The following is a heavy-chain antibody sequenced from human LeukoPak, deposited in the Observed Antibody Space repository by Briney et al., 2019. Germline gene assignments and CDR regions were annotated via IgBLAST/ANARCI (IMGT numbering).Heavy chain of an antibody. CDR1: GFTFNDYY. CDR3: ARALSYSYGSMDF. J-gene: IGHJ4*02. V-gene: IGHV3-11*04. Sequence: GGSLRLSCAASGFTFNDYYMSWIRQAPGKGLEWLSYIDIGGTNTHYADSVKGRFTISRDNAKKSLYLEMNSLRAEDTAVYYCARALSYSYGSMDFWGQGTLVIVSS. D-gene: IGHD5-18*01. CDR2: IDIGGTNT.